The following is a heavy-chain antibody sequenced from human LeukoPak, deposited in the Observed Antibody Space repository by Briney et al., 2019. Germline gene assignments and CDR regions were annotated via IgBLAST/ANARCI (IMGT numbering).Heavy chain of an antibody. V-gene: IGHV4-34*01. CDR2: INHSGST. Sequence: PSETLSLTCAVYGGSFSGYYWSWIRQPPGKGLEWIGEINHSGSTNYNPSLKSRVTISVDTSKNQFSLKLSSVTAADTAVYYCARHPKEGIAAAGTFDYWGQGTLVTVSS. CDR1: GGSFSGYY. D-gene: IGHD6-13*01. CDR3: ARHPKEGIAAAGTFDY. J-gene: IGHJ4*02.